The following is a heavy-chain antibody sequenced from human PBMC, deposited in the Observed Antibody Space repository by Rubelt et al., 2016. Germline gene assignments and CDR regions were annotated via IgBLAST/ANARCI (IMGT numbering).Heavy chain of an antibody. V-gene: IGHV2-70*15. J-gene: IGHJ4*02. CDR1: GFSLSTSGMC. Sequence: QVTLRESGPALVKPTQTLTLTCTFSGFSLSTSGMCVSWIRQPPGKALEWLARIDWDDDKYYSTSLRTRLTISKDTSKNQLVLTMTDMDPVDTATYYYARTQTETEPDYWGQGTLVTVSS. CDR3: ARTQTETEPDY. CDR2: IDWDDDK. D-gene: IGHD1-1*01.